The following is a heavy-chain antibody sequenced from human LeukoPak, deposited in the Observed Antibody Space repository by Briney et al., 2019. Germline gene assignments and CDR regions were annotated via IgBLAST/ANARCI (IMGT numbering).Heavy chain of an antibody. CDR3: AKDPFPQQLALFDY. Sequence: PGRSLRLSCAASGFTFSSYGMHWVRQAPGKGLERVAVISYDGSNKYYADSVKGRFTISRDNSKNTLYLQMNRLRAEDTAVYYCAKDPFPQQLALFDYWDQGTLVTVSS. D-gene: IGHD6-13*01. V-gene: IGHV3-30*18. CDR2: ISYDGSNK. J-gene: IGHJ4*02. CDR1: GFTFSSYG.